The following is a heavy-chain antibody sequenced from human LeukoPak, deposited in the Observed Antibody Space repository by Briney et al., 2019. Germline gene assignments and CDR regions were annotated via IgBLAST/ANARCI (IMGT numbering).Heavy chain of an antibody. V-gene: IGHV3-23*01. J-gene: IGHJ4*02. Sequence: GGSLRLSCAASGFTFSNYAMSWVRQAPGKGLEWVSAILGSGVTTYYADSVKGRFTVSRDNSKSTLYLQMNTLRAEDTALYYCAKWGDYDVLTGYYVPDYWGQGTLVTVSS. D-gene: IGHD3-9*01. CDR2: ILGSGVTT. CDR1: GFTFSNYA. CDR3: AKWGDYDVLTGYYVPDY.